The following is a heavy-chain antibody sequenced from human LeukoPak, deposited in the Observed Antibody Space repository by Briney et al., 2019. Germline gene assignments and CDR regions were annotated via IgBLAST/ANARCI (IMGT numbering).Heavy chain of an antibody. CDR1: GFTFSSYA. J-gene: IGHJ6*02. CDR3: AKEEATGTTTYYYGMDV. D-gene: IGHD1-1*01. CDR2: ISYDGSNK. V-gene: IGHV3-30-3*01. Sequence: GGSLRLSCAASGFTFSSYAMHWVRQAPGKGLEWVAVISYDGSNKYYADSVKGRFTISRDNSKNTLYLQMNSLRAEDTAVYYCAKEEATGTTTYYYGMDVWGQGTTVTVSS.